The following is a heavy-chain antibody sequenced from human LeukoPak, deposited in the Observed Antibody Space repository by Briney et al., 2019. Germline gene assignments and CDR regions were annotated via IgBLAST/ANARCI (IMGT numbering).Heavy chain of an antibody. CDR1: GGSISGSGYY. Sequence: SETLSLTCTVSGGSISGSGYYWAWIRQPPGKGLEWIGSIYYSGSTYYNPSLKSRVTISVDTSKNQFSLKLSSVTAADTAVYYCARQMSYPYYFDYWGQGTLVTVSS. J-gene: IGHJ4*02. CDR3: ARQMSYPYYFDY. D-gene: IGHD3-16*02. CDR2: IYYSGST. V-gene: IGHV4-39*01.